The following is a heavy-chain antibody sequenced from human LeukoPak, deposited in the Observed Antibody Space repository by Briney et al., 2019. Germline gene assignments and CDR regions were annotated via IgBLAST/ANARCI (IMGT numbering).Heavy chain of an antibody. CDR3: ARSPGIAAAYNWFDP. CDR2: INPNSGGT. V-gene: IGHV1-2*02. J-gene: IGHJ5*02. Sequence: ASVKVSYKASGYTFTGYYMHWVRQAPGQGLEWMGWINPNSGGTNYAQKFQGRVTITADKSTSTAYMELSSLRSEDTAVYYCARSPGIAAAYNWFDPWGQGTLVTVSS. D-gene: IGHD6-13*01. CDR1: GYTFTGYY.